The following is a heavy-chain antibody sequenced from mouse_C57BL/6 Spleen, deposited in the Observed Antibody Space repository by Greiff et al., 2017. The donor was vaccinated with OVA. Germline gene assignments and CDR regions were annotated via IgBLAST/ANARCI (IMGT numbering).Heavy chain of an antibody. CDR1: GFTFSDYY. CDR3: ARGLLDYAMDY. V-gene: IGHV5-12*01. J-gene: IGHJ4*01. Sequence: EVMLVESGGGLVQPGGSLKLSCAASGFTFSDYYMYWVRQTPEKRLEWVAYISNGGGSTYYPDTVKGRFTISRDNAKNTLYLQMSRLKSEDTAMYYCARGLLDYAMDYWGQGTSVTVSS. CDR2: ISNGGGST. D-gene: IGHD2-13*01.